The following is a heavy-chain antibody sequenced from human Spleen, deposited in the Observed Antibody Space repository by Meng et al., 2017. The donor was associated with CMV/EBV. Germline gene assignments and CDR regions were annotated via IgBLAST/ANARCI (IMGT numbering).Heavy chain of an antibody. CDR3: AKDFSLNQFTTWAFDI. Sequence: GGSLRLSCAASGFTFSSYEMNWVRQAPGKGLEWVSYISSSGSTIYYADSVKGRFTISRDNSKNTLYLQMNSLRAEDTAVYYCAKDFSLNQFTTWAFDIWGQGTMVTVSS. J-gene: IGHJ3*02. V-gene: IGHV3-48*03. CDR2: ISSSGSTI. CDR1: GFTFSSYE. D-gene: IGHD1-14*01.